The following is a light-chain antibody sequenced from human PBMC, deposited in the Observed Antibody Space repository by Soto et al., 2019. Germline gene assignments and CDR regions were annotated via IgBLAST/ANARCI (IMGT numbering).Light chain of an antibody. CDR1: TSNIGSNS. CDR3: SAWEDSLNGPV. V-gene: IGLV1-44*01. CDR2: SDT. Sequence: QSVLTQPPSASGTPGQRVTISRSGGTSNIGSNSVHWYQQLPGTAPQLLIHSDTQRPSGVPDRFSGSKSGTSASLAISGLQSEDEANYFCSAWEDSLNGPVFGGGTKLTVL. J-gene: IGLJ3*02.